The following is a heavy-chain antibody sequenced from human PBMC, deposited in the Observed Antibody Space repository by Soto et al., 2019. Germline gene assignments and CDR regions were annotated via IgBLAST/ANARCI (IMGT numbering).Heavy chain of an antibody. CDR1: GYTFTGYY. CDR3: AREVVAQIYNYYYGMHV. J-gene: IGHJ6*02. D-gene: IGHD5-12*01. Sequence: SVKVSCKASGYTFTGYYMHWVRQAPGQGLEWMGWINPNSGGTNYAQKFQGRVTMTRDTSISTAYMELSRLRSDDTAVYYCAREVVAQIYNYYYGMHVCGQGPTVIVSS. CDR2: INPNSGGT. V-gene: IGHV1-2*02.